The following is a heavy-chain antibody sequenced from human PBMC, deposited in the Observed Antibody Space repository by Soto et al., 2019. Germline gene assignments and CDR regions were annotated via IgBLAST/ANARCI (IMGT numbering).Heavy chain of an antibody. Sequence: ASVKVSCKASGYTFTGYYMHCVRQAPGQGLEWMGMINPSGGSTGYAQKFQGRVTMTRDTSTSTAYMELRSLRSDDTAVYYCARDYEDSSGEAPPDYWGQGTLVTVSS. V-gene: IGHV1-46*01. CDR2: INPSGGST. J-gene: IGHJ4*02. CDR1: GYTFTGYY. CDR3: ARDYEDSSGEAPPDY. D-gene: IGHD3-22*01.